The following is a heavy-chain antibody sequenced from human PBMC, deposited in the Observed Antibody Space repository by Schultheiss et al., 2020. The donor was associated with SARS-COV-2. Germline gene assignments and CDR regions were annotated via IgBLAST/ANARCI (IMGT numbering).Heavy chain of an antibody. Sequence: SETLSLTCTVSGGSISSGDYYWSWIRQPPGKGLEWIGYIYYSGSTYYNPSLKRRVTISVDTSKNQFSLKLSSVTAADTAVYYCARGPPGGGYHYYGMDVWGQGTKVTVSS. V-gene: IGHV4-30-4*02. J-gene: IGHJ6*02. CDR1: GGSISSGDYY. D-gene: IGHD3-10*01. CDR3: ARGPPGGGYHYYGMDV. CDR2: IYYSGST.